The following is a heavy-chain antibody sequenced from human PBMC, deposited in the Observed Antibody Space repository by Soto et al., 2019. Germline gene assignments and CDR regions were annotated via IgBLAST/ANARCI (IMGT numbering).Heavy chain of an antibody. CDR2: VYYSGTT. Sequence: ETLSLSCPVSNASISTYYWTWVRQPPGKGLEWIGYVYYSGTTNYNPSLKSRVGMSIDTSKNQFSLELKSVTAADTAKYYCVRDYLLTGFDTWGQGTLVTV. J-gene: IGHJ5*02. CDR1: NASISTYY. V-gene: IGHV4-59*01. CDR3: VRDYLLTGFDT. D-gene: IGHD3-9*01.